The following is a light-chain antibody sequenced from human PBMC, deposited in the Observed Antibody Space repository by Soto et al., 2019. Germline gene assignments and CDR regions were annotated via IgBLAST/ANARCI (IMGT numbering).Light chain of an antibody. V-gene: IGLV2-14*01. CDR1: SSDVGGYNF. Sequence: QSALTQPASVSGSPGQSITISCSGTSSDVGGYNFVSWYQHHPGKAPKLMIYEVSNRPSGVSNRFSGSKSGNTASLTISGLQAEDEDDDYCSSYTSSSTLLVFGGGTKLTVL. J-gene: IGLJ2*01. CDR2: EVS. CDR3: SSYTSSSTLLV.